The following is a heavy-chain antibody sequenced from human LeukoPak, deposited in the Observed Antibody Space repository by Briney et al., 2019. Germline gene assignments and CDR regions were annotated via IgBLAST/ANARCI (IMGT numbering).Heavy chain of an antibody. V-gene: IGHV3-23*01. CDR3: AKDHESDGYPCLDH. D-gene: IGHD3-22*01. CDR1: GFTFSSYA. J-gene: IGHJ4*02. Sequence: SGGSLRLSCAASGFTFSSYAMHWVRQAPGKGLEWVSTISASGPYYADAVRGRFTISRDNSRNTLSLQMDSLRAEDTAVYYCAKDHESDGYPCLDHWGLGTLVTVSS. CDR2: ISASGP.